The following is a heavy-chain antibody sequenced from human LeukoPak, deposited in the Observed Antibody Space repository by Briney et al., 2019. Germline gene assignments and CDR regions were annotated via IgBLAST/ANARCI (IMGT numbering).Heavy chain of an antibody. CDR2: ISYDETNK. J-gene: IGHJ4*02. CDR1: GFSFSSYA. D-gene: IGHD1-26*01. CDR3: ARYSGSYYDY. Sequence: GGSLRLSCAASGFSFSSYALHWVRQAPGKGLEWVAFISYDETNKYYADSVKGRFTISRDNSKNTLYLQMNSLRPEDTAVYYCARYSGSYYDYWGQGTLVTVSS. V-gene: IGHV3-30*04.